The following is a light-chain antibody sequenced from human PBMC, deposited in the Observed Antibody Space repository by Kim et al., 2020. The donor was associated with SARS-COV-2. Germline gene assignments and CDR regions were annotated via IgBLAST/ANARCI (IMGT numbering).Light chain of an antibody. CDR2: GNN. J-gene: IGLJ3*02. V-gene: IGLV1-40*01. CDR1: YFTIGAGYD. Sequence: QSVLTQPPSVSGAPGQRVTISCTGGYFTIGAGYDVHWYQQLPGTAPKLLIYGNNNRPSGVPDRFSGSRSDSSASLAITGLQAEDEADYYCQSYDSSLSGSVFGGGTQLTVL. CDR3: QSYDSSLSGSV.